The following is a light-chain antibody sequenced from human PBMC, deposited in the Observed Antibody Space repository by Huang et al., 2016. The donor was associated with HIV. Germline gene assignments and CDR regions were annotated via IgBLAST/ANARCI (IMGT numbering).Light chain of an antibody. CDR2: GAS. CDR3: HQYNNWPQT. V-gene: IGKV3-15*01. CDR1: QRVRNN. J-gene: IGKJ4*01. Sequence: EIVVTQSPATLSVSPGERATLSCRASQRVRNNLAWYQQKPGQAPRLLIYGASTRATGIPDRFSGSGSGTEFTLSISSLQSEDFAVYFCHQYNNWPQTFGGGTKVEIK.